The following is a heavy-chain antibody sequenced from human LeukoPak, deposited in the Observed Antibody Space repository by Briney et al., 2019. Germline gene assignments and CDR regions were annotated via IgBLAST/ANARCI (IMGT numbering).Heavy chain of an antibody. Sequence: PSETLSLTCTVSGGSISSYYWSWIRQPPGKGLEWIGYIYYSGSTNYNPSLKSRVTISVDTSKNQFSLKLSSVTAADTAVYYCARAADSSSWYPYYYYMDVWGKGTTVTVSS. V-gene: IGHV4-59*01. CDR1: GGSISSYY. J-gene: IGHJ6*03. D-gene: IGHD6-13*01. CDR2: IYYSGST. CDR3: ARAADSSSWYPYYYYMDV.